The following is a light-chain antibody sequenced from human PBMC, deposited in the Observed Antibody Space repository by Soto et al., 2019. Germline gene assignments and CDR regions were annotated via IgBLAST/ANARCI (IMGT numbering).Light chain of an antibody. CDR3: CSYGGSATSDV. CDR2: EGT. Sequence: QSALTQPASVSGSPGQSITISCTGTSSDVGSYNLVSWYQQYPGKAPKLIIYEGTKRPSGVSNRFSGSKSGNTASLTISGLQAEDEADYYCCSYGGSATSDVFGTGTKVTVL. V-gene: IGLV2-23*01. J-gene: IGLJ1*01. CDR1: SSDVGSYNL.